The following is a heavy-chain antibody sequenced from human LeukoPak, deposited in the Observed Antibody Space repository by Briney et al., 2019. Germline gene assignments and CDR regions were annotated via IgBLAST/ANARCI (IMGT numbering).Heavy chain of an antibody. J-gene: IGHJ4*02. D-gene: IGHD3-9*01. CDR3: AGPILTPR. CDR1: GFTFSDYY. CDR2: IYSGGST. V-gene: IGHV3-66*01. Sequence: GGSLRLSCAASGFTFSDYYMSWVRQAPGKGLEWVSVIYSGGSTYYADSVKGRFTISRDNSKNTVYLQMNRLRAEDTAVYYCAGPILTPRWGQGTLVTVSS.